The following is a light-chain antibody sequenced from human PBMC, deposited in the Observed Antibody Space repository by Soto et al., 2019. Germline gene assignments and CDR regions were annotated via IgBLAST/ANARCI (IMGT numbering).Light chain of an antibody. Sequence: SSELTQPPSVSVSPGQTASITCSGDKLGDKYAYWYQQKPGQSPVLVIYEDTKRPSGIPERFSGSNSGSTATLTISGTQAMDEADYYCQAWDSSSVVFGGGTKVTVL. CDR3: QAWDSSSVV. J-gene: IGLJ2*01. CDR1: KLGDKY. CDR2: EDT. V-gene: IGLV3-1*01.